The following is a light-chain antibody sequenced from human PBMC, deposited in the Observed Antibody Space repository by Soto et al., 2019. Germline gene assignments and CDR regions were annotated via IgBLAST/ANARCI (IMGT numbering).Light chain of an antibody. CDR3: NSFTTTNTYV. CDR2: DVS. Sequence: QSALTQPASVSGSPGQSITISCTGASSDVGGFDHVSWYQQHPGKVPRLLIYDVSSQPSGVSDRFSGSKSGNTASLTISGLQAEDEADYYCNSFTTTNTYVFGTGTK. V-gene: IGLV2-14*03. CDR1: SSDVGGFDH. J-gene: IGLJ1*01.